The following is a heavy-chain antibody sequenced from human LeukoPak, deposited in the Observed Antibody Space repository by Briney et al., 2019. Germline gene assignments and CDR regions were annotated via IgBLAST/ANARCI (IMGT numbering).Heavy chain of an antibody. V-gene: IGHV1-69*13. J-gene: IGHJ1*01. CDR2: IIPIFGTA. CDR1: GGTFSSYA. D-gene: IGHD3-22*01. Sequence: ASVKVSCKASGGTFSSYAISWVRQAPGQGLEWMGRIIPIFGTANYAQKFQGRVTITADESTSTAYMELSSLRSEDTAVYYCASDNDTRHEHWGQGTLVTVSS. CDR3: ASDNDTRHEH.